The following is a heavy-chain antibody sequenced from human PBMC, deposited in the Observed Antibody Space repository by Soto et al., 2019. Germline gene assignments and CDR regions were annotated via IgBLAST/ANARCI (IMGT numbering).Heavy chain of an antibody. CDR2: TSGYNSNT. V-gene: IGHV1-18*04. CDR1: GYTFTSYG. D-gene: IGHD3-10*01. J-gene: IGHJ6*02. Sequence: QVQLVQSGAEVKKPGASVKVSCKASGYTFTSYGISWVRQAPGQGLEWMGWTSGYNSNTKYPQNLQGRVTLSTDTAARTASLELRSLRSDGTAVYYGARETWTVGVRSAHRGLEVWGQWTTVTVSS. CDR3: ARETWTVGVRSAHRGLEV.